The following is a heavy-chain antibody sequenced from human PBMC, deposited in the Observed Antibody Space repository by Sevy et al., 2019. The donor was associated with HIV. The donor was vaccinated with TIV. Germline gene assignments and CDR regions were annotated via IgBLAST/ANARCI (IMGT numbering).Heavy chain of an antibody. D-gene: IGHD2-21*02. CDR3: ARHAFTDGDQPHYFDN. Sequence: SEILSLTCSLSGGSISAKNYFCGWIRQPPGKGLEWIGRVYYSGSASYSPSLQSRVGISVDTSKNHFSLKLSSLNATATPFYYCARHAFTDGDQPHYFDNWSQGTTVSVSS. CDR1: GGSISAKNYF. J-gene: IGHJ4*02. V-gene: IGHV4-39*01. CDR2: VYYSGSA.